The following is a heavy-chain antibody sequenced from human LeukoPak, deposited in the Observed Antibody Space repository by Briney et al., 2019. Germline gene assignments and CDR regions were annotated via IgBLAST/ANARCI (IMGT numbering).Heavy chain of an antibody. CDR3: ARKSAAAVYFDN. V-gene: IGHV4-59*01. J-gene: IGHJ4*02. Sequence: SETLSLTCTVSSGSIRSYYWTWIRQPPGEGLEWIGYIHYSGSTNYNSSLKSRVTISVDTSKNQFSLKLSSTTAADTAVYYCARKSAAAVYFDNWGQGSLVTVYS. D-gene: IGHD6-13*01. CDR2: IHYSGST. CDR1: SGSIRSYY.